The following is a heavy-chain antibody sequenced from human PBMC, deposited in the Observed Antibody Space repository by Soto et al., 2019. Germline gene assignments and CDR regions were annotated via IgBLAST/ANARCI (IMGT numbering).Heavy chain of an antibody. CDR3: ASTHSSGWYLTDFLWFDP. J-gene: IGHJ5*02. CDR1: GYTFTSYY. V-gene: IGHV1-46*01. D-gene: IGHD6-19*01. Sequence: ASVKVSCKASGYTFTSYYMHWVRQAPGQGLEWMGIINPSGGSTSYAQKFQGRVTMTRDTSTSTVYKELSSLRSEDTAVYYSASTHSSGWYLTDFLWFDPWGQGTLVTVSS. CDR2: INPSGGST.